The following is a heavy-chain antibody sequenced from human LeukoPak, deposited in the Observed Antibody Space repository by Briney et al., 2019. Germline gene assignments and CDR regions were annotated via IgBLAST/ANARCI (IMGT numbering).Heavy chain of an antibody. D-gene: IGHD2-15*01. CDR1: GGSSSGFY. CDR3: ASGWELLD. Sequence: SETLFLTCAVYGGSSSGFYWSWIRQPPGKGLEWIGEINHSGSTNYNASLKSRVTISVDTSKNQFSLKLSSVTAADTAVYYCASGWELLDWGQGTLVTVSS. CDR2: INHSGST. V-gene: IGHV4-34*01. J-gene: IGHJ4*02.